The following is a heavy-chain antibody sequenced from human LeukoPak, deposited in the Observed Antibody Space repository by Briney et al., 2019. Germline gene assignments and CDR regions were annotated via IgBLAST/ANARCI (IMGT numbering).Heavy chain of an antibody. J-gene: IGHJ3*02. D-gene: IGHD4-11*01. CDR1: GFTFGSSE. CDR3: ASERVTTGGDACDI. Sequence: PGGSLRLSCAASGFTFGSSEMNWVRQAPGKGLEWVSYISSLGTKIYYADSVRGRFTMSRDNAKNSLYLQMDSLRAEDTAIYYCASERVTTGGDACDIWGQGTMVTVSS. CDR2: ISSLGTKI. V-gene: IGHV3-48*03.